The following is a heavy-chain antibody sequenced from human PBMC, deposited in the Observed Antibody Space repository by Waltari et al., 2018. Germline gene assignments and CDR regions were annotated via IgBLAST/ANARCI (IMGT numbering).Heavy chain of an antibody. CDR1: GDSVSNNYL. J-gene: IGHJ4*02. Sequence: QLQLQQSGPGLVKPSESLFLSFAVSGDSVSNNYLWSWVRQPPGKGLEWIGQIHGTGKPNYNPSLESRVTVSMDTSNNQFSLRVTSPTAADTAVYFCARDRGRGLYLDSWGQGPLVTVS. CDR2: IHGTGKP. D-gene: IGHD1-26*01. CDR3: ARDRGRGLYLDS. V-gene: IGHV4-4*02.